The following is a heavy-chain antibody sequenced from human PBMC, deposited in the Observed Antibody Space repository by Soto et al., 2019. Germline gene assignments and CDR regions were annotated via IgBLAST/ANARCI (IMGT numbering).Heavy chain of an antibody. CDR2: IYYSGST. CDR3: ARLPGYSSSWYSVNWFDP. CDR1: VGSISSGGYY. J-gene: IGHJ5*02. Sequence: SLSLTCTVSVGSISSGGYYWSWILQHPGKGLEWIGYIYYSGSTYYNPSLKSRVTISVDTSKNQFSLKLSSVTAADTAVYYCARLPGYSSSWYSVNWFDPWGQGTLVTVSS. V-gene: IGHV4-31*03. D-gene: IGHD6-13*01.